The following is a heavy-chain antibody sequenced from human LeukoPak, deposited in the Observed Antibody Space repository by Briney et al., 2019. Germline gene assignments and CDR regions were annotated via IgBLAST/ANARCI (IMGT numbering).Heavy chain of an antibody. CDR3: ARFGYVAAVDS. J-gene: IGHJ4*02. CDR1: GFTFSSYW. CDR2: IEPAGSAT. V-gene: IGHV3-7*01. D-gene: IGHD2-15*01. Sequence: PGGSLRLSCTASGFTFSSYWMTWVRQAPGKGLEWVADIEPAGSATYYVDSVKGRFTISRDNAKNLLYLQMNSLRAEDSAVYHCARFGYVAAVDSWGQGALVTVSS.